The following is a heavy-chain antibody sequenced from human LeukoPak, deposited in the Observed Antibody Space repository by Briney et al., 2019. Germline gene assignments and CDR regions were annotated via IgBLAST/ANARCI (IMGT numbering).Heavy chain of an antibody. V-gene: IGHV4-34*01. CDR1: GGSFSGYY. D-gene: IGHD1-20*01. CDR2: INHSGST. CDR3: ARVMDNWNLGHHFDY. Sequence: PSETLSLTCAVYGGSFSGYYWSWIRQPPGKGLEWIGEINHSGSTNYNPSLKSRVTISVDTSKNQFSLKLTSVTTADAAVYYCARVMDNWNLGHHFDYWGQGIQVIVSS. J-gene: IGHJ4*02.